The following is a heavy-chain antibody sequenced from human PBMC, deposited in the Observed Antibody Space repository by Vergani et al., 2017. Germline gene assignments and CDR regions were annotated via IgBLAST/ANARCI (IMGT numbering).Heavy chain of an antibody. CDR3: AGDHGIAVAAGTYYYYGMDV. Sequence: QVQLQESGPGLVKPSETLSLTCTVSGGSISSYNWSWIRQPAGKGLEWIGRIYTSGSTNYNPSLKSRVTMSVDTSKNQFFLKLSSVTAADTAVYYCAGDHGIAVAAGTYYYYGMDVWGQGTTVTVSS. J-gene: IGHJ6*02. CDR2: IYTSGST. V-gene: IGHV4-4*07. CDR1: GGSISSYN. D-gene: IGHD6-19*01.